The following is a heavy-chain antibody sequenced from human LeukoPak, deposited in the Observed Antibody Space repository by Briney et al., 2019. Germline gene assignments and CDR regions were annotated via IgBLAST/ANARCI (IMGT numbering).Heavy chain of an antibody. V-gene: IGHV3-48*01. CDR2: ISSSSSTI. J-gene: IGHJ5*02. Sequence: GGSLRLSCAASGFTFSSYSMNWVRQAPGKGLEWVSYISSSSSTIYYADSVKGRFTISRDNAKNSLYLQMNSLRAEDTAVYYCARAYYEAWFDPWGQGTLVTVSS. D-gene: IGHD3-22*01. CDR3: ARAYYEAWFDP. CDR1: GFTFSSYS.